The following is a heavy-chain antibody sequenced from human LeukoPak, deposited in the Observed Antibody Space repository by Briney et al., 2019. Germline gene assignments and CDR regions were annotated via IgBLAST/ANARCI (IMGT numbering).Heavy chain of an antibody. CDR2: ISSSSSYI. V-gene: IGHV3-21*01. D-gene: IGHD3-22*01. CDR1: GFTFSSYS. J-gene: IGHJ6*02. CDR3: ARVGGYYYDSSGTYGMDV. Sequence: GGSLRLSCAASGFTFSSYSMNWVRQAPGKGLEWVSSISSSSSYIYYADSVKGRFTISRDNAKNSLYLQMNSLRAEDTAVYYCARVGGYYYDSSGTYGMDVWGQGTLVTVSS.